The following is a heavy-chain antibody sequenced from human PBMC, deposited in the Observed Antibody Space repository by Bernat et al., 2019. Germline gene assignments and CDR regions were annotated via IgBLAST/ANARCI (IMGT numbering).Heavy chain of an antibody. CDR1: GGSISSYY. CDR2: IYYSGST. Sequence: QVQLQESGPGLVKPSETLSLTCTVSGGSISSYYWSWIRQPPGKGLEWIGYIYYSGSTNYNPSLKSRVTISVDTSKNQFSLKLSSVTAADTAVYYCARAGDYPYYYGMDVWGQGTTVTVSS. CDR3: ARAGDYPYYYGMDV. D-gene: IGHD4-17*01. V-gene: IGHV4-59*01. J-gene: IGHJ6*02.